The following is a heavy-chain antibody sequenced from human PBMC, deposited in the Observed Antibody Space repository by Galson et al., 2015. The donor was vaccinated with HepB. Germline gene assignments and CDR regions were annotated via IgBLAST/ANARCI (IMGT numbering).Heavy chain of an antibody. CDR3: TRVAHLGRGMNV. D-gene: IGHD3-10*01. CDR2: TYYRSKWYS. J-gene: IGHJ6*02. V-gene: IGHV6-1*01. CDR1: DSVSRDTVG. Sequence: DSVSRDTVGWNWIRQSPSRGLEWLGRTYYRSKWYSDYAISVKSRIIINADSSTNQFFLQLNSVTPEDTAVYYCTRVAHLGRGMNVWGQGTTVTV.